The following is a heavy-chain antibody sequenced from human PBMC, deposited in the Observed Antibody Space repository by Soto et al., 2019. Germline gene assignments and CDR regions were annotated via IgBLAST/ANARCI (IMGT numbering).Heavy chain of an antibody. J-gene: IGHJ3*02. CDR2: INPNSGGT. CDR1: GYTFTGYY. V-gene: IGHV1-2*04. CDR3: AREGGYCGGDCYSPFGFSDAFDI. D-gene: IGHD2-21*02. Sequence: ASVKVSCKASGYTFTGYYMHWVRQAPGQGLEWMGWINPNSGGTNYAQKFQGWVTMTRDTSISTAYMELSRLRSDDTAVYYCAREGGYCGGDCYSPFGFSDAFDIWGQGTMVTVSS.